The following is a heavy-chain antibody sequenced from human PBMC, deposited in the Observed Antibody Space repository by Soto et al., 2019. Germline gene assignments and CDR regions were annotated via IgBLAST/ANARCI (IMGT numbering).Heavy chain of an antibody. CDR2: ISYDGSNK. Sequence: QVQLVESGGGVVQPGRSLRLSCAASGFTFSSYGMHWVRQAPGKGLEWVAVISYDGSNKYYADSVKGRFTISRDNSKNTLYLQMNSRRAEDTAVYYCAKDRDLYGGYDAFDIWGQGTMVTVSS. D-gene: IGHD4-17*01. CDR1: GFTFSSYG. CDR3: AKDRDLYGGYDAFDI. V-gene: IGHV3-30*18. J-gene: IGHJ3*02.